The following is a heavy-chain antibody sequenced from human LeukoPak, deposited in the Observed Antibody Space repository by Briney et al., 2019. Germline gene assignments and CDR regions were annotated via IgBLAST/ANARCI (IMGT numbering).Heavy chain of an antibody. Sequence: PSETLSLTCTVSGGSISSYYWSWIRQPPGKGLEWIGYIYYSGGTNYHPSLKSLVTISVDTSNYQFSLKLSSVTAADTAVYYCARAAVATKDDYYYYYYMDVWGKGTTVTVSS. CDR2: IYYSGGT. CDR3: ARAAVATKDDYYYYYYMDV. D-gene: IGHD5-12*01. V-gene: IGHV4-59*01. J-gene: IGHJ6*03. CDR1: GGSISSYY.